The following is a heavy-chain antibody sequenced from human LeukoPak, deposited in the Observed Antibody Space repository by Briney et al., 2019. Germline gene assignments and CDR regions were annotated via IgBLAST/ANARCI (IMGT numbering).Heavy chain of an antibody. CDR3: ARDPTYGDLGPHYFDY. CDR2: IYYSGST. J-gene: IGHJ4*02. Sequence: SETLSLTCTVSGGSISSSSYYWGWIRQPPGKGLEWIGSIYYSGSTYYNPSLKSRVTISVDTSKNQFSLKLSSVTAADTAVSYCARDPTYGDLGPHYFDYWGQGTLVTVSS. V-gene: IGHV4-39*07. D-gene: IGHD4-17*01. CDR1: GGSISSSSYY.